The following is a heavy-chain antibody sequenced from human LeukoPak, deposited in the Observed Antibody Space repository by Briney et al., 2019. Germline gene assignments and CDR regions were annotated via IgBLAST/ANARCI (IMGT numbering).Heavy chain of an antibody. D-gene: IGHD4-23*01. CDR3: AKAAPYGGNSEGAFDI. CDR2: ISGSGGST. Sequence: GGSLRLSCAASGFTFSSYAMSWVRQAPGKGLEWVSAISGSGGSTYYADSVKGRFTISRDNSKNTLYLQMNSLRAEDTAVYYCAKAAPYGGNSEGAFDIWGQGTMVTVSS. V-gene: IGHV3-23*01. CDR1: GFTFSSYA. J-gene: IGHJ3*02.